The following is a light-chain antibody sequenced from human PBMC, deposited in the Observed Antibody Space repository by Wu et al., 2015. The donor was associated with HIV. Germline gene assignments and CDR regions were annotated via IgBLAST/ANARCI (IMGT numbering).Light chain of an antibody. V-gene: IGKV1-5*03. CDR1: QSISSW. J-gene: IGKJ4*01. CDR2: RAS. CDR3: QQSYSTPFT. Sequence: DIQLTQSPSTLSASVGDRVTITCRPTQSISSWLAWYQQKPGKAPKLLIYRASNLDSGVPSRFSGSGSGTEFTLTINNVQPDDFATYYCQQSYSTPFTFGGGTKVEIK.